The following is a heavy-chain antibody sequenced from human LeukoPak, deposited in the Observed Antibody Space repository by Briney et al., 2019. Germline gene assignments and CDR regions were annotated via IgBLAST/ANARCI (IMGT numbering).Heavy chain of an antibody. Sequence: GGSLRLSCAASGFTVSSNYMSWVRQAPGKGLGWVSVIYSGGSTYYADSVKGRFTISRDNSKNTLYLQMNSLRAEDTAVYYCARHGIAVAGTFDYWGQGTLVTVSS. D-gene: IGHD6-19*01. J-gene: IGHJ4*02. CDR3: ARHGIAVAGTFDY. CDR2: IYSGGST. CDR1: GFTVSSNY. V-gene: IGHV3-66*04.